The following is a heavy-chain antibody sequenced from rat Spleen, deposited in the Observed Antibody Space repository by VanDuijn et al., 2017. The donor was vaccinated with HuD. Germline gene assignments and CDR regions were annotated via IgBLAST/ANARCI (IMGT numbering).Heavy chain of an antibody. J-gene: IGHJ2*01. CDR2: MWSDGDT. CDR3: ARYNSGFDY. CDR1: GLSLTSNS. V-gene: IGHV2-32*01. Sequence: QVQLTESGPGLVQPSQTLSLTCTVSGLSLTSNSVHWVRQPPGKGLEWMGVMWSDGDTSYNSALRSRLSISRDTSKNQVFLEMNSLQTDDTGTYYCARYNSGFDYWGQGVMVTVSS. D-gene: IGHD4-3*01.